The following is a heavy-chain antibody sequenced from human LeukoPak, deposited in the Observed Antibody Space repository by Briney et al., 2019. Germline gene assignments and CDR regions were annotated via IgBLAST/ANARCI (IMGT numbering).Heavy chain of an antibody. CDR3: AREKTVAGPRFDY. CDR1: GFTFSTYW. CDR2: INSDGSST. V-gene: IGHV3-74*01. D-gene: IGHD6-19*01. Sequence: GGSLRLSCAASGFTFSTYWIHWVRQAPGKGLVWVSRINSDGSSTRYADSVKGRFTISRDNAKNTLYLQMNSLRAEDTAVYYCAREKTVAGPRFDYWGQGTLVTVSS. J-gene: IGHJ4*02.